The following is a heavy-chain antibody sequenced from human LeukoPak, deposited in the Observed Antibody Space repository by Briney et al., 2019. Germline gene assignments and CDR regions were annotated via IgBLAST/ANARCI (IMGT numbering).Heavy chain of an antibody. J-gene: IGHJ4*02. D-gene: IGHD1-1*01. CDR2: ISVGGGGT. CDR3: VKSERGPLNY. CDR1: GFTFSSYA. Sequence: GGSLRLSCAASGFTFSSYAMSWVRQAPGKGLEWVSVISVGGGGTTYADSVKGRFTISRDNSKNTLYLQMSSLRAEDTAVYYCVKSERGPLNYWGQGTLVTVSS. V-gene: IGHV3-23*01.